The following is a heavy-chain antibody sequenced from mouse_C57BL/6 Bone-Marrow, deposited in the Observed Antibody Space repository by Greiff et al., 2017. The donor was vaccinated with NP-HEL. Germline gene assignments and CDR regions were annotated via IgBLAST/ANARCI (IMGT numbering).Heavy chain of an antibody. CDR1: GFNIKDDY. D-gene: IGHD1-1*01. CDR2: IDPENGDT. Sequence: VHVKQSGAELVRPGASVKLSCTASGFNIKDDYMHWVKQRPEQGLEWIGWIDPENGDTEYASKFQGKATITADTSSNTAYLQLSSLTSEDTAVYYCTTYGNDYWGQGTTLTVSS. CDR3: TTYGNDY. J-gene: IGHJ2*01. V-gene: IGHV14-4*01.